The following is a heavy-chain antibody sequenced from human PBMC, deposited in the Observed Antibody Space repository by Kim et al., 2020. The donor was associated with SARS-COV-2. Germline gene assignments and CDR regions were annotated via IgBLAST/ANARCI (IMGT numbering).Heavy chain of an antibody. Sequence: GGSLRLSCAVSGFTFSSYAMSWVRQAPGKGLEWVSAISGSGGSTYYADSVKGRFTISRDNSKNTLYLQMNSLRAEDTAVYYCAKDPYGSGSYQSLYFDYWGQGTLVTVSS. J-gene: IGHJ4*02. CDR2: ISGSGGST. D-gene: IGHD3-10*01. CDR1: GFTFSSYA. V-gene: IGHV3-23*01. CDR3: AKDPYGSGSYQSLYFDY.